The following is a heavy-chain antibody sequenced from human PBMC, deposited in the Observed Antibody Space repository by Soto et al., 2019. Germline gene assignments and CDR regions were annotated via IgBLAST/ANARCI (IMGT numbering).Heavy chain of an antibody. CDR2: INAGNGKT. D-gene: IGHD2-2*02. Sequence: ASVKVSCKASGYTFTTYAIHWVRQAPGQRLEWMGWINAGNGKTKYSQKFQDRVTITRDTSATTAYMELRSLTSEDTAIYYCARAGDDCSTTSCYMIDYWGQGTLVAVSS. J-gene: IGHJ4*02. CDR3: ARAGDDCSTTSCYMIDY. V-gene: IGHV1-3*01. CDR1: GYTFTTYA.